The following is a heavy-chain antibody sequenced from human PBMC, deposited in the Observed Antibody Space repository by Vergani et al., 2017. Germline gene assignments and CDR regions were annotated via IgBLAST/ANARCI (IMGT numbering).Heavy chain of an antibody. CDR1: GGTFSSYA. CDR2: IIPIFGTA. CDR3: ARADPGIAARRDYYYYYMDV. Sequence: QVQLVQSGAEVKKPGSSVKVSCKASGGTFSSYAISWVRQAPGQGLEWMGGIIPIFGTANYAQKFQGRVTITADKSTSTAYMELSSLRSEETAVYYCARADPGIAARRDYYYYYMDVWGKGTTVTVSS. J-gene: IGHJ6*03. V-gene: IGHV1-69*06. D-gene: IGHD6-6*01.